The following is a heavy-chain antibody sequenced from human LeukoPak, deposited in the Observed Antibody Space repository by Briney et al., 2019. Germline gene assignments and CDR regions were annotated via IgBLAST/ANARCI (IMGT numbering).Heavy chain of an antibody. V-gene: IGHV3-48*03. J-gene: IGHJ4*02. D-gene: IGHD6-13*01. CDR2: ISSSGSTI. Sequence: GGSLRLSCAASGFTFSSYEMNWVRQAPGKGLEWVSYISSSGSTIYYADSVKGRFTISRDNAKNSLYLQMNSLRAEDTAVYYCARVHNGPLAAAASEYFDYWGQGTLVTVSS. CDR1: GFTFSSYE. CDR3: ARVHNGPLAAAASEYFDY.